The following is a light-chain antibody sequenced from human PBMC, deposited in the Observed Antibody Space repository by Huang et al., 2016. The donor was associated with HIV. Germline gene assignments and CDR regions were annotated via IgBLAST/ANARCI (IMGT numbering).Light chain of an antibody. CDR2: AVS. CDR1: QTSSSY. Sequence: DIQMTQSPSSLSASVGDRVTITCRTSQTSSSYLNCYQQKPGKPPQLRIYAVSRLQSGVPARFSGSGSGTDFTLTITSLQPEDFATYYCQQSHTTTWTFGQGTKVEIK. J-gene: IGKJ1*01. V-gene: IGKV1-39*01. CDR3: QQSHTTTWT.